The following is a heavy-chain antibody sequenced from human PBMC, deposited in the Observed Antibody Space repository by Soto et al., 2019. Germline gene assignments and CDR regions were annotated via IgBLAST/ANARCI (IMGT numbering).Heavy chain of an antibody. CDR1: GFTFSNYG. CDR3: AKVGRSVVVPASMSYDF. CDR2: ISNSGATT. D-gene: IGHD2-2*01. V-gene: IGHV3-23*01. Sequence: PGGSLRLSCAASGFTFSNYGMSWVRQAPGKGLEWVSVISNSGATTYYADSVKGRFTLSRDNSKNTLYLQMNTLRAEDTALYYCAKVGRSVVVPASMSYDFWGQGTQVTVSS. J-gene: IGHJ4*02.